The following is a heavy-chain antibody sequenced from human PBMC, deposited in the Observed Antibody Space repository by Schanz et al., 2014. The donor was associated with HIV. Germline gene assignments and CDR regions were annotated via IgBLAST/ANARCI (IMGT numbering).Heavy chain of an antibody. CDR1: GFMFSSYG. Sequence: EVQVLESGGGLVQPGGSLRLSCAASGFMFSSYGMSWVRQAPGKGLEWVSIVSSGGSRTYYADSLKGRFTISRDNSKNTVYLHMKGLRAEDTAVYHCAKVARWDYYNMDVWGQGTTVTVSS. V-gene: IGHV3-23*01. J-gene: IGHJ6*02. CDR2: VSSGGSRT. CDR3: AKVARWDYYNMDV.